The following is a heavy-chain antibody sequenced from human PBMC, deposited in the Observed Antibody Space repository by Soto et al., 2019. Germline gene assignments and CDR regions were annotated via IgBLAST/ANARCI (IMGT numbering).Heavy chain of an antibody. Sequence: PSANLTLTCAVYGGSFSGYYWSWFRQPPGKEQEWIGEINHSGSTNYNPSLKSRVTISVDTSKNQFSLKLSSVTAADTAVYYCARVWKTFPRFYNLNGHDAVDIWGQGTMVT. CDR1: GGSFSGYY. D-gene: IGHD1-20*01. CDR2: INHSGST. V-gene: IGHV4-34*01. J-gene: IGHJ3*02. CDR3: ARVWKTFPRFYNLNGHDAVDI.